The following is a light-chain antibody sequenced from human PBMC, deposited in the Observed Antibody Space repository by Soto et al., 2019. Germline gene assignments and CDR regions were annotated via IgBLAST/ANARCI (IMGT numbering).Light chain of an antibody. J-gene: IGKJ4*01. Sequence: DIVMTQSPLSLPVTPGEPASISCRSSQPLLHSNGYNYLDWYLQKPGQSPQLLIYLGSYRPSGVPDRFSGSGSGTDFTLKISRVEAEDVAVYYCMQALQTPFTFGGGTKVEIK. CDR2: LGS. CDR3: MQALQTPFT. V-gene: IGKV2-28*01. CDR1: QPLLHSNGYNY.